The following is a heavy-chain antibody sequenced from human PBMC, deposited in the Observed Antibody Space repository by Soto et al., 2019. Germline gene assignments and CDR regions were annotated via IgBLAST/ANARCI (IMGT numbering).Heavy chain of an antibody. J-gene: IGHJ4*02. D-gene: IGHD5-12*01. Sequence: EVQLVESGGVSVQPGGSLRLSCTASGFTLSNYWMHWVRQAPGKGLVWVSRINTDGSTTTYADSVKGRFTISRDNAKNTVYLQMNSLRDEDTAVDYCVRIRRGDGYTFGYWGQGTLVTVSS. V-gene: IGHV3-74*01. CDR1: GFTLSNYW. CDR3: VRIRRGDGYTFGY. CDR2: INTDGSTT.